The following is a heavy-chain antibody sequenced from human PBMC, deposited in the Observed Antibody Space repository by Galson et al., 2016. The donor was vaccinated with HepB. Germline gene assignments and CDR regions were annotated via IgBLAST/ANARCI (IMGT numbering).Heavy chain of an antibody. CDR3: ARDFRMDV. CDR1: GGSISSYS. Sequence: SETLSLTCTVSGGSISSYSWNWIRQPPGKGLEWIGDIYNGGSANHNPSLKSRVTISIDTSNNQFSLKLTSVTAADTAVYYCARDFRMDVWGQGTTVTVSS. J-gene: IGHJ6*02. V-gene: IGHV4-59*12. CDR2: IYNGGSA.